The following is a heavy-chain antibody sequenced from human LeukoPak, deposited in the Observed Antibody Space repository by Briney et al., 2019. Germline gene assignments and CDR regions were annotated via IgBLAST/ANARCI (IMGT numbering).Heavy chain of an antibody. CDR1: GYTFTSYD. CDR3: ARGSRYYYGSGSYLWFDP. J-gene: IGHJ5*02. V-gene: IGHV1-8*01. D-gene: IGHD3-10*01. CDR2: MNPNSGNT. Sequence: ASVKVSCEASGYTFTSYDINWVRQATGQGLEWMGWMNPNSGNTGYAQKFQGRVTMTRNTSISTAYMELSSLRSEDTAVYYCARGSRYYYGSGSYLWFDPWGQGTLVTVSS.